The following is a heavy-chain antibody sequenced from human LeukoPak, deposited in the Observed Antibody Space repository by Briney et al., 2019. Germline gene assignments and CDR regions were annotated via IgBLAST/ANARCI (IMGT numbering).Heavy chain of an antibody. V-gene: IGHV4-31*03. Sequence: SQTLSLTCTVSGGSISSGGYYWSWIRQHPGKGLEWIGYIYYSGSTYYNPSLKSRVAISVDTSKNQFSLELSSVTAADTAVYYCARDSYGGNSLAFDYWGQGTLVTVSS. CDR1: GGSISSGGYY. D-gene: IGHD4-23*01. J-gene: IGHJ4*02. CDR3: ARDSYGGNSLAFDY. CDR2: IYYSGST.